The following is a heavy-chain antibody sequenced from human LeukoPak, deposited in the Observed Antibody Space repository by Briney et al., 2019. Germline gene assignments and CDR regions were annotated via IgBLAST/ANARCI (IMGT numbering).Heavy chain of an antibody. CDR1: EFTFSSYG. Sequence: GGSLRLSCAASEFTFSSYGMNWVRQAPGKGLEWVSYISASGSSIFYADSVKGRFTMSRDNANNSLVLEMNSLGAEDTAVYYCARDRSGWYYFDYWGQGTLVTVSS. CDR2: ISASGSSI. J-gene: IGHJ4*02. D-gene: IGHD6-19*01. CDR3: ARDRSGWYYFDY. V-gene: IGHV3-48*03.